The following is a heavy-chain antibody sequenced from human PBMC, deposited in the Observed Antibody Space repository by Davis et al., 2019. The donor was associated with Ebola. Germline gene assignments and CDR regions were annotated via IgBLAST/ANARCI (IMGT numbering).Heavy chain of an antibody. D-gene: IGHD5-12*01. J-gene: IGHJ6*03. V-gene: IGHV1-2*02. CDR1: GYTFTGYY. CDR3: ASGRDGPGGYDSHYYYYYYMDV. CDR2: INPNSGGT. Sequence: ASVKVSCKASGYTFTGYYMHWVRQAPGQGLEWMGWINPNSGGTNYAQKFQGRVNMTRDTSISTAYMELSRLRSDDTAVYYCASGRDGPGGYDSHYYYYYYMDVWGKGTTVTVSS.